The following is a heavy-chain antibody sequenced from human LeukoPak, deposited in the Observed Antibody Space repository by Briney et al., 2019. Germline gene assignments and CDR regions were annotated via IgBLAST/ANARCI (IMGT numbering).Heavy chain of an antibody. D-gene: IGHD4-17*01. J-gene: IGHJ5*02. CDR1: GGSISSSSYY. V-gene: IGHV4-39*01. Sequence: PSETLSLTCTVSGGSISSSSYYWGWIRQPPGKGLEWIGSIYYSGSTYYNPSLKSRVTISVDTSKNQFSLKLSSVTAADTAVYYCGTLKWGTVTTLNWFDPWGQGTPVTVSS. CDR2: IYYSGST. CDR3: GTLKWGTVTTLNWFDP.